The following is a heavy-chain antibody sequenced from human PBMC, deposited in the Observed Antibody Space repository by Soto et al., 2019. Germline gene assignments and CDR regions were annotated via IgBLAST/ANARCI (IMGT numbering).Heavy chain of an antibody. Sequence: GGSLRLSCAASGFTFSSYGMHWVRQAPGKGLEWVAVIWYDGSNKYYADSVKGRFTISRDNSKNTLYLQMNNLRAEDTAVYYCASSGPSRTYYDFWSGYSNYYYYGMDVWGQGTTVTAP. CDR2: IWYDGSNK. CDR3: ASSGPSRTYYDFWSGYSNYYYYGMDV. D-gene: IGHD3-3*01. V-gene: IGHV3-33*01. CDR1: GFTFSSYG. J-gene: IGHJ6*02.